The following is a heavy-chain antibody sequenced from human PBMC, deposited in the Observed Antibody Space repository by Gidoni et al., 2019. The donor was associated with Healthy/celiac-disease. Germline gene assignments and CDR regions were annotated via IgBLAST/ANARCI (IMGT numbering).Heavy chain of an antibody. CDR1: GYTFTSYD. CDR3: AGGTWGGGDYFDL. D-gene: IGHD2-21*02. V-gene: IGHV1-8*01. Sequence: QVQPVQSGAEVKKPAASVKVPCKAYGYTFTSYDINWVRQATGQGLEWRGWMNPHSGTTGYAQKFQGRVTMTRNTSISTAYMELSSLRSEDTAVYYCAGGTWGGGDYFDLWGRGTLVTVSS. CDR2: MNPHSGTT. J-gene: IGHJ2*01.